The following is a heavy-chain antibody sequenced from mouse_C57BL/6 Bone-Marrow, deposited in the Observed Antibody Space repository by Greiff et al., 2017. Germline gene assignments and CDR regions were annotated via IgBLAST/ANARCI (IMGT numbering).Heavy chain of an antibody. Sequence: VQLQQSGPELVKPGASVKLSCKASGYTFTSYDINWVKQRPGQGLEWIGWIYPRDGSTKYNEKFKGKATLTVDTSSSTAYMELHSLTSEDSAVYFCARSCYYYGSSPYWYFDVWGTGTTVTVSS. CDR3: ARSCYYYGSSPYWYFDV. CDR2: IYPRDGST. D-gene: IGHD1-1*01. CDR1: GYTFTSYD. V-gene: IGHV1-85*01. J-gene: IGHJ1*03.